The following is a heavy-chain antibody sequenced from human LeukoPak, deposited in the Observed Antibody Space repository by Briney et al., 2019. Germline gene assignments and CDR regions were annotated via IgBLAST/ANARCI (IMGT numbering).Heavy chain of an antibody. D-gene: IGHD4-17*01. CDR2: IKSKTDGETT. Sequence: GGSLRLSCAASGFSFNNAWMIGVREAPGKGLEWVGRIKSKTDGETTDYAAPVKGRFTISRDDSENTLYLQMNSLKTEDTAVYYCTTDPWHGDLGYWGQGALVTVSS. J-gene: IGHJ4*02. V-gene: IGHV3-15*01. CDR3: TTDPWHGDLGY. CDR1: GFSFNNAW.